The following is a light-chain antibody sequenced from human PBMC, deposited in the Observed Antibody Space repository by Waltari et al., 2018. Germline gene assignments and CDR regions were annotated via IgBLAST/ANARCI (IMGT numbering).Light chain of an antibody. J-gene: IGKJ1*01. CDR2: KVS. CDR3: MLATHWPRT. Sequence: DVVMTQSPLSLPVTLGQPASISCRSSQGLVHSDGNTYLNWFQQRPGQSPRRLIYKVSNRDFGVPDRFSGSGSGTDFTLKISRVEAEDVGVYYCMLATHWPRTFGQGTKVEIK. V-gene: IGKV2-30*02. CDR1: QGLVHSDGNTY.